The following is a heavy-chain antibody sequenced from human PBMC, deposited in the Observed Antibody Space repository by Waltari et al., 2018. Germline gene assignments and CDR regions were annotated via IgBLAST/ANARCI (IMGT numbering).Heavy chain of an antibody. D-gene: IGHD4-17*01. Sequence: QVQLVESGGGVVQPGGSLRLSCAASGFTFSTYGMHWVRQAPGKGLEWVAFIRSDGNNRYYADSLKGLFTISRDNSQNTLYLQMSSLRAEDTAVYYCAKRTGDYEYFDLWGRGTLVTVSS. CDR1: GFTFSTYG. CDR2: IRSDGNNR. J-gene: IGHJ2*01. V-gene: IGHV3-30*02. CDR3: AKRTGDYEYFDL.